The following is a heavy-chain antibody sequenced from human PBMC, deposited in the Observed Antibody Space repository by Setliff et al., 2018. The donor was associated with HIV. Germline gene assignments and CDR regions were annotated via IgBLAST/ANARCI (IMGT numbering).Heavy chain of an antibody. J-gene: IGHJ5*02. V-gene: IGHV7-4-1*02. D-gene: IGHD4-17*01. CDR2: INTNTGSP. Sequence: ASVKVSCKTSGYSFINYAMNWVRQAPGQGLEWRGWINTNTGSPTYAQAFTGRFVFAVDTSVTTAYLQISSLKAEDTAVYYCARALYGDYGGDINWFNPWGQGTLVTVSS. CDR1: GYSFINYA. CDR3: ARALYGDYGGDINWFNP.